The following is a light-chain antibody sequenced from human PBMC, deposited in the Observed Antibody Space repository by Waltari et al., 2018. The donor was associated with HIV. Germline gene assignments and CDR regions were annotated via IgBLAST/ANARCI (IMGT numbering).Light chain of an antibody. V-gene: IGKV3-20*01. CDR2: GAS. J-gene: IGKJ4*01. CDR3: EHYANPPLT. CDR1: QSVSSRN. Sequence: VLTQSPGSLSLSPGDRATLSCRASQSVSSRNLAWYQQNPGQPPRLILYGASIRAPGIPPRFSGSGSGTDFTLTISRLEPEDFAVYYCEHYANPPLTFGGGTKVEI.